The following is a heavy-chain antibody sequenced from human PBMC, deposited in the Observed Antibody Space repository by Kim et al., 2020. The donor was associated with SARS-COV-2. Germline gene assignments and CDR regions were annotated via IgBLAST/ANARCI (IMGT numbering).Heavy chain of an antibody. V-gene: IGHV5-51*01. CDR1: GYSFTSYW. Sequence: GESLKISCKGSGYSFTSYWIGWVRQMPGKGLEWMGIIYPGDSDTRYRPSFQGQVTISADKSISTAYLQWSSLKASDTAMYYCAARIAVAGTRGVDAFDIWGQGTMVTVSS. CDR3: AARIAVAGTRGVDAFDI. CDR2: IYPGDSDT. J-gene: IGHJ3*02. D-gene: IGHD6-19*01.